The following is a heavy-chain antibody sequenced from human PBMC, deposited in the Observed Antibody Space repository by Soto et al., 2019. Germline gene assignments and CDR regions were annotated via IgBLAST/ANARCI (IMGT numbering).Heavy chain of an antibody. CDR2: ISSSSSYI. J-gene: IGHJ6*03. V-gene: IGHV3-21*01. D-gene: IGHD2-21*01. CDR3: ARMGYCGGDCYSRYYYYYMDV. Sequence: GGSLRLSCAASGFTFSSYSMNWVRQAPGKGLEWVSSISSSSSYIYYADSVKGRFTISRDNAKNSLFLQMNSLRAEDTAVYYCARMGYCGGDCYSRYYYYYMDVWGKGTTVTVSS. CDR1: GFTFSSYS.